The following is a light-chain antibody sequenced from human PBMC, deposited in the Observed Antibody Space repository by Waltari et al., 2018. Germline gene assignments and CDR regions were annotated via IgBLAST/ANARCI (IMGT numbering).Light chain of an antibody. CDR1: SSDVGGYNY. CDR3: SSYTSSSTPYV. CDR2: DVS. Sequence: QSALTPPASVSGSPGQSITISCTGTSSDVGGYNYVSWYQQHPGKAPKLMIYDVSNRPSWVSNRFSGSKSGNTASLTISGLQAEYEADYYCSSYTSSSTPYVFGTGTKVTVL. V-gene: IGLV2-14*03. J-gene: IGLJ1*01.